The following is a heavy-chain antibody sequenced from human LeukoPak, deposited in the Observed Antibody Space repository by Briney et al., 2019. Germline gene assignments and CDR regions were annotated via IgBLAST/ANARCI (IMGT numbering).Heavy chain of an antibody. CDR3: ARDLSDYSNYGYFDN. D-gene: IGHD4-11*01. J-gene: IGHJ4*02. CDR1: GFSFSSYS. CDR2: ISSSSSYI. Sequence: GGSLRISCAASGFSFSSYSMNWVRQAPGKGLEWVSSISSSSSYIYYADSVKGRFTISRDNTENSLYLQMNSLRAEDTAVYYCARDLSDYSNYGYFDNWGQETLVTVSS. V-gene: IGHV3-21*01.